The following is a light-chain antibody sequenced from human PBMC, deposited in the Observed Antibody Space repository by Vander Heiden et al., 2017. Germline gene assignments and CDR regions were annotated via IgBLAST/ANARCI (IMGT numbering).Light chain of an antibody. CDR3: QQCNIPPYT. Sequence: DIQITPSPSTLSASVGDRVTVTCRASQSINSWLSWYQQKPGKAPKLLIYEASTLESGVPSRFSGSGSGTEFTLTISSLQPDDFATYYCQQCNIPPYTFGQGTKLEIK. J-gene: IGKJ2*01. V-gene: IGKV1-5*03. CDR1: QSINSW. CDR2: EAS.